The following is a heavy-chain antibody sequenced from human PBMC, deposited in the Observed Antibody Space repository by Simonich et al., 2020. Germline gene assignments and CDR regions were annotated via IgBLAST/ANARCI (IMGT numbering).Heavy chain of an antibody. D-gene: IGHD2-8*01. CDR1: GFTFDDYA. CDR3: AKDGGYCTNGVCYYFDY. CDR2: ISWNSGGI. V-gene: IGHV3-9*01. Sequence: EVQLVEAWGGLVQPGRSLRLSCAASGFTFDDYAMHWVRQAPGKGLGGVAGISWNSGGIGYADSVKGRFTISRDNAKNSLYLQMNSLRAEDTALYYCAKDGGYCTNGVCYYFDYWGQGTLVTVSS. J-gene: IGHJ4*02.